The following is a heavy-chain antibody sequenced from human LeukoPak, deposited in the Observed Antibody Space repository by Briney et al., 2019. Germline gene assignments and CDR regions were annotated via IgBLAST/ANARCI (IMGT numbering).Heavy chain of an antibody. CDR2: ITGSGGWA. D-gene: IGHD4-17*01. J-gene: IGHJ3*02. Sequence: GGSLRLSCAASGRTFSSYAMMWLRQAPGQGLEWVSAITGSGGWALYADSVKGRFTISRDNSKNTLYLQMSSLRAEDTAVYYCAKDPNGDYIGAFDIWGQGTMVTVSS. V-gene: IGHV3-23*01. CDR1: GRTFSSYA. CDR3: AKDPNGDYIGAFDI.